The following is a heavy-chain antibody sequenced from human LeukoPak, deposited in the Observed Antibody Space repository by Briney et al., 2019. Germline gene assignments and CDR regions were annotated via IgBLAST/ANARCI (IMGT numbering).Heavy chain of an antibody. Sequence: GGSLRLSCAASGFIFRTYWMSWVRQAPGKGLEWMANIKGDGSEKYYVDSVKGRFIISRDNAKNLLYLQMNSLRAEDTAVYYCARVNARITMIAYWGQGTLVTVSS. CDR3: ARVNARITMIAY. CDR1: GFIFRTYW. CDR2: IKGDGSEK. D-gene: IGHD3-22*01. J-gene: IGHJ4*02. V-gene: IGHV3-7*01.